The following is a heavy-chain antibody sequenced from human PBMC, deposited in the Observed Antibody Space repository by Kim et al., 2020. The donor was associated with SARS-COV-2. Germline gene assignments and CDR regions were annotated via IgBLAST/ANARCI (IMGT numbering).Heavy chain of an antibody. CDR1: GGTFSSYA. D-gene: IGHD6-13*01. V-gene: IGHV1-69*13. CDR3: ATYSSIWYPTDY. Sequence: SVKVSCKASGGTFSSYAISWVRQAPGQGPEWMGGIIPIFGTANYAQKFQGRVTITADESTSTAYMELSSLRSEDTAVYYCATYSSIWYPTDYWGQGTLVTVSS. J-gene: IGHJ4*02. CDR2: IIPIFGTA.